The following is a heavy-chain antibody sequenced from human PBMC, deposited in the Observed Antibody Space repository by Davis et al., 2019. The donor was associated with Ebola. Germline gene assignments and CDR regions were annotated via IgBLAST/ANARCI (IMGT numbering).Heavy chain of an antibody. CDR1: GFTFRNYG. Sequence: GGSLRLSCAASGFTFRNYGMNWVRQAPGKGLEWVSYISSRSTTIYYADSVKGRFIISRDNAKNSLYLQMNSLRDEDTAVYYCARDLDSTGYYRPFDPWGQGTLVTVSS. D-gene: IGHD3-22*01. CDR2: ISSRSTTI. V-gene: IGHV3-48*02. CDR3: ARDLDSTGYYRPFDP. J-gene: IGHJ5*02.